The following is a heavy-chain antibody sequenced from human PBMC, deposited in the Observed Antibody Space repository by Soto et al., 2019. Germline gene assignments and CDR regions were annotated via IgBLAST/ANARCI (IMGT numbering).Heavy chain of an antibody. CDR1: GFTFSTYS. Sequence: PGGFLRLSCVGSGFTFSTYSINWVRQAPGKGLEWVSSISSRSDIYYADSVKGRFTISRDNAKNSLYLQMNSLRAEDTAVYYCVRVSCSSTSCSLYYYYGMDVWGQGTTVTVSS. CDR2: ISSRSDI. V-gene: IGHV3-21*01. CDR3: VRVSCSSTSCSLYYYYGMDV. J-gene: IGHJ6*02. D-gene: IGHD2-2*01.